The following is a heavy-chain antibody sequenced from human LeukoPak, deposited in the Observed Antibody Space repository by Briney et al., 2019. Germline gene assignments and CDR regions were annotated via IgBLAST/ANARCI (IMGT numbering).Heavy chain of an antibody. CDR1: GGSFSGYY. CDR2: INHSGST. D-gene: IGHD6-19*01. Sequence: SETLSLNCAVYGGSFSGYYWSWLRQPPGKGLEWIGEINHSGSTNYNPCLKSRVTISVDTSKNHFSLWLSSVTAAHTAVYFCEWVGGSGYSSGWPLDNRGQGTLGTVSS. J-gene: IGHJ4*02. V-gene: IGHV4-34*01. CDR3: EWVGGSGYSSGWPLDN.